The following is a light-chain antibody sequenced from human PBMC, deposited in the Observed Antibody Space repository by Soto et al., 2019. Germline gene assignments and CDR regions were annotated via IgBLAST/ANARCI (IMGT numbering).Light chain of an antibody. CDR1: QSISTN. CDR3: QQSYNTPWS. Sequence: DIQLTQSPYSLSASVGDRVTITCRSSQSISTNLNWYQQKPGKAPKLLIYAAYSLQSGVPSKFSGSGSETDFNLAIRILQPEDLASYYCQQSYNTPWSFGQGTEV. CDR2: AAY. J-gene: IGKJ1*01. V-gene: IGKV1-39*01.